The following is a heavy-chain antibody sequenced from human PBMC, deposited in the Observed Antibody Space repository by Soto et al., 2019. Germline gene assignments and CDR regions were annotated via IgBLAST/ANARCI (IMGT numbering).Heavy chain of an antibody. D-gene: IGHD5-12*01. CDR3: ARVGGYANTYYYYYYMDV. CDR1: GYTFTSYD. Sequence: ASVKVSCKASGYTFTSYDINWVRQATGQGLEWMGWMNPNSGNTGYAQKFQGRVTMTRNTSISTAYMELSSLRSEDTAVYYCARVGGYANTYYYYYYMDVWGKGTTVTVSS. J-gene: IGHJ6*03. CDR2: MNPNSGNT. V-gene: IGHV1-8*01.